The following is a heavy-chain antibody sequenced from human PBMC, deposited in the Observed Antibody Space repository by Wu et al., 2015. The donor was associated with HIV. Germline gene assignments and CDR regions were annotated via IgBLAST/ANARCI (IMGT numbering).Heavy chain of an antibody. J-gene: IGHJ4*02. CDR1: GYTFTSYD. Sequence: LVQSGAWVKKPGASVKVSCKASGYTFTSYDINWVRQATGQGLEWMGWMNPRSGNTGYAQKFQGRVTMTRDTSISTANMELSSLRSEDTAVYYCARQRAYTSGWYIFDYWGQGTLVTVSS. CDR2: MNPRSGNT. CDR3: ARQRAYTSGWYIFDY. V-gene: IGHV1-8*01. D-gene: IGHD6-19*01.